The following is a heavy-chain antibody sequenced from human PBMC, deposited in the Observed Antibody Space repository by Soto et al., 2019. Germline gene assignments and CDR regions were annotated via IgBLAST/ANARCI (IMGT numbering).Heavy chain of an antibody. CDR2: ISGYNGNI. CDR1: GYSFPSFD. D-gene: IGHD6-19*01. CDR3: ARAKRAVAGTSDP. Sequence: QVQLVQSGAEVRKPGASVKVSCKASGYSFPSFDISWVRQAPGPRLEWMGWISGYNGNINYAQKLQGRFTMTTDTSTITAYMALRSLRSDDTAVYYCARAKRAVAGTSDPWGQGTLVTVSS. V-gene: IGHV1-18*01. J-gene: IGHJ5*02.